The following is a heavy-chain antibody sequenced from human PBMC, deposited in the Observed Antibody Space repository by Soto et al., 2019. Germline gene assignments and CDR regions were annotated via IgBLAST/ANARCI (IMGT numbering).Heavy chain of an antibody. Sequence: QVQLVESGGGVVQPGRSLRLSCAASGFTFSSYAMHWVRQAPGKGLEWVAVISYDGSNKYYADSVKGRFTISRDNSKSTLYRQMNSLRAEDTAVDYCARGPPTQRRYYYGMDVWGQGTTVTVSS. CDR1: GFTFSSYA. V-gene: IGHV3-30-3*01. J-gene: IGHJ6*02. CDR2: ISYDGSNK. CDR3: ARGPPTQRRYYYGMDV.